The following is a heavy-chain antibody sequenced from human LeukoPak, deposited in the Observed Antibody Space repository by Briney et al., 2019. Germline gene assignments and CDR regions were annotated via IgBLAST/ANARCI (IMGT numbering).Heavy chain of an antibody. Sequence: QSGGSLRLSCAASGFSFDDYAMHWVRQAPGKGLEWVSGISWNSGSIGYADSVKGRFSISRDNAKNSLYLQMNSLRAEDTALYYCAKDIWDSSGWGRAFDIWGQGTMVTVSS. D-gene: IGHD6-19*01. CDR1: GFSFDDYA. CDR3: AKDIWDSSGWGRAFDI. J-gene: IGHJ3*02. V-gene: IGHV3-9*01. CDR2: ISWNSGSI.